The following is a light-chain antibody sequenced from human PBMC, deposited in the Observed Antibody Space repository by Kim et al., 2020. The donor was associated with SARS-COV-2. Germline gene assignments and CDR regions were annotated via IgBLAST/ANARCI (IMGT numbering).Light chain of an antibody. CDR1: QGVRKCY. CDR3: QQYGSSPWT. J-gene: IGKJ1*01. Sequence: SPEDSATLSCRANQGVRKCYLAWYEQKPGPAPRHLIYGGSTRTAGSPDRLGGSGYGADLTLTISRLEPDDCAVYYCQQYGSSPWTFGQGAKVDIK. CDR2: GGS. V-gene: IGKV3-20*01.